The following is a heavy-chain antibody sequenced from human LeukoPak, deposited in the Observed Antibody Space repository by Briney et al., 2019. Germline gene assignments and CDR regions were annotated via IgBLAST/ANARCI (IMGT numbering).Heavy chain of an antibody. CDR2: MYAGEST. CDR3: TRGLSGSYGWN. D-gene: IGHD1-26*01. J-gene: IGHJ4*02. Sequence: GGSLRLSCAASGFTVSSNYMNWVRHAPGKGLEWVSLMYAGESTYYASSVEGRFTISRDTSKNTLHLQMNTLRAEDTAVYYCTRGLSGSYGWNWGQGTLVTVSS. CDR1: GFTVSSNY. V-gene: IGHV3-53*01.